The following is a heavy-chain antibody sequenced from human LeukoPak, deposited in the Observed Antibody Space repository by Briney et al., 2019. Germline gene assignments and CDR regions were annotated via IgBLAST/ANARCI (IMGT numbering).Heavy chain of an antibody. Sequence: ASVKVSCKASGYTFTGYCMHWVRQAPGQGLEWMGWINPNSGGTNYAQKFQGRVTMTRDTAISTACMELSSLRSEDTAVYYCARSRPYCSGGSCYLGRNYYYYYYMDVWGKGTTVTVSS. J-gene: IGHJ6*03. CDR1: GYTFTGYC. V-gene: IGHV1-2*02. CDR3: ARSRPYCSGGSCYLGRNYYYYYYMDV. CDR2: INPNSGGT. D-gene: IGHD2-15*01.